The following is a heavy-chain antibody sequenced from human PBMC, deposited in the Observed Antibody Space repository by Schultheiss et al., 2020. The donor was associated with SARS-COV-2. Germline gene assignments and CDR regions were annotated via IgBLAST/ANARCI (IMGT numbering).Heavy chain of an antibody. J-gene: IGHJ4*02. CDR1: GFTFSSYA. V-gene: IGHV3-30*04. CDR3: AKDSSGWFSDGWPYYFDY. D-gene: IGHD6-19*01. CDR2: ISYDGSNK. Sequence: GGSLRLSCAASGFTFSSYAMHWVRQAPGKGLEWVAVISYDGSNKYYADSVKGRFTISRDNSKNTLYLQMNSLRAEDTAVYYCAKDSSGWFSDGWPYYFDYWGQGTLVTVSS.